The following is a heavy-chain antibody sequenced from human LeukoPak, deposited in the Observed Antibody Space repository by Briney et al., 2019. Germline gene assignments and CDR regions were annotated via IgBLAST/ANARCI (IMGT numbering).Heavy chain of an antibody. V-gene: IGHV4-4*02. CDR1: GASISSNW. CDR2: IHHSGGA. CDR3: VRDRGEWSYSHDY. Sequence: SGTLSLTCAVSGASISSNWWNWVRQPPGKGLEWIGEIHHSGGANYNPSLKSRVTISLDTSENQFSLRLSSVTAADTAVYYCVRDRGEWSYSHDYWGQGTLVTVSS. J-gene: IGHJ4*02. D-gene: IGHD3-10*01.